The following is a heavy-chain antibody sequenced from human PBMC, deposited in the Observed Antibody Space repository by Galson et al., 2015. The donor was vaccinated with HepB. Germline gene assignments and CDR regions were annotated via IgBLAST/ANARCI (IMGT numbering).Heavy chain of an antibody. Sequence: SLRLSCAASGFTFSLFSMHWVRQAPGMGLEFVSGITRNAYNTDYSDSAKGRFTISRDDSKKELYLQMTSLRPEDTAIYYCVKGVFGNGWDFWGQGTLVTGSS. V-gene: IGHV3-64D*06. CDR1: GFTFSLFS. J-gene: IGHJ4*02. CDR3: VKGVFGNGWDF. CDR2: ITRNAYNT. D-gene: IGHD6-19*01.